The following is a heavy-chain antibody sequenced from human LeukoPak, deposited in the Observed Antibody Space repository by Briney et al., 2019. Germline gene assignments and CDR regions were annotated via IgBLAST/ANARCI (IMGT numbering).Heavy chain of an antibody. CDR2: ISSSSSTI. V-gene: IGHV3-48*01. D-gene: IGHD1-26*01. CDR1: GFTFSSYS. CDR3: ARDRVVGAEKYFDY. J-gene: IGHJ4*02. Sequence: GGSLRLSCAASGFTFSSYSMNWVRQAPGKGLEWVSYISSSSSTIYCADSVKGRFTISRDNAKNSLYLQMNSLRAEDTAVYYCARDRVVGAEKYFDYWGQGTLVTVSS.